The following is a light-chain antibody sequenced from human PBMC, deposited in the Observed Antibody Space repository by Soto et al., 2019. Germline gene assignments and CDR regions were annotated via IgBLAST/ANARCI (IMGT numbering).Light chain of an antibody. V-gene: IGKV1D-12*01. J-gene: IGKJ4*01. CDR2: GAS. CDR3: QKSHSFPLN. Sequence: DIQMTQSPSFVSASIGDRVTITCRASQNIRFWLAWYQQKPGKAPKSLIRGASSLQPGVPSRFSGSGSGTDFNLTTTTMQTQDFATYYCQKSHSFPLNFGGGTKV. CDR1: QNIRFW.